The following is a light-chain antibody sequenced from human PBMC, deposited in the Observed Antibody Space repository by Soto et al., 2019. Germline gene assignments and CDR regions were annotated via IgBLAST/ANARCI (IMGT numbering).Light chain of an antibody. CDR2: EVS. J-gene: IGLJ1*01. CDR3: SSYIKTTTLYV. V-gene: IGLV2-14*01. Sequence: QSVLTQPASVSGSPGQSITISCTGTSSDVGGYNYVSWYQQHPGKAPKLMIYEVSNRPSGVSDRFSGSKSGNTASLTISGLQAEDEADYFCSSYIKTTTLYVFGSGTKVTVL. CDR1: SSDVGGYNY.